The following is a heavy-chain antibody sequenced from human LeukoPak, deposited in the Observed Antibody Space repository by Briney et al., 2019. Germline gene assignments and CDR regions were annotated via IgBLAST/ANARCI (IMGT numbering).Heavy chain of an antibody. CDR1: GFMFSSYW. D-gene: IGHD3-16*02. CDR3: ARDSSLPGI. CDR2: INSDGSST. V-gene: IGHV3-74*01. J-gene: IGHJ3*02. Sequence: PGGSLRLSCSASGFMFSSYWMHWVRQAPGKGLAWVSYINSDGSSTSYADSVKGRFTISRDNAKNTLYLQMNSLRAEDTAVYYCARDSSLPGIWGQGTMVTVSS.